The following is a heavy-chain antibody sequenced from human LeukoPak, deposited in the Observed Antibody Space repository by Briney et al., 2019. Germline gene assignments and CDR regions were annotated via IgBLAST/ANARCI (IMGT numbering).Heavy chain of an antibody. J-gene: IGHJ5*02. CDR3: ARQAANGNWFDP. V-gene: IGHV1-2*02. CDR2: INPNSGGT. Sequence: ASVKVSCKASGYTFTGYYMHWVRQAPGQGLEWMGWINPNSGGTNYAQKFQGRVTMTRDTSISTAYMEVSKLTSDDTAVYYCARQAANGNWFDPWGQGTLVTVSS. CDR1: GYTFTGYY. D-gene: IGHD6-13*01.